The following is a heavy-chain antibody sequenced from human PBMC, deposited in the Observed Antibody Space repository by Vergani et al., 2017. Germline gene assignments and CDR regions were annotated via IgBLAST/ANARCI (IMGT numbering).Heavy chain of an antibody. CDR2: IYTSGHT. CDR1: GDSIDSVSYY. V-gene: IGHV4-61*02. D-gene: IGHD2/OR15-2a*01. CDR3: AXVFSPSAFWYLDL. J-gene: IGHJ2*01. Sequence: QVQLQESGPGLVKPSQTLALTCTVSGDSIDSVSYYWTWIRQPAGKGLEWIGRIYTSGHTNYNPSLRSRVIMSVDTSKNQISLKLTSVTAADTAVYYCAXVFSPSAFWYLDLWGRGTLVTVSS.